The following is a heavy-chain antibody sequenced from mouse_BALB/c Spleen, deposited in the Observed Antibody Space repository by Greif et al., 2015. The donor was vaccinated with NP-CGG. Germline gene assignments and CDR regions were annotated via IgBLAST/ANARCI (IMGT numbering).Heavy chain of an antibody. CDR3: ARVGNYYFDY. J-gene: IGHJ2*01. V-gene: IGHV1-80*01. CDR2: IYPGDGDT. Sequence: QVQLQQSGAELVRPGSSVKISCKASGYVFSSYWMNWVKQRPGQGLEWIGQIYPGDGDTNYNGKFKGKATLTADKSSSTAYMQLSSLTSEDSAVYFCARVGNYYFDYWGQGTTLTVSS. D-gene: IGHD2-1*01. CDR1: GYVFSSYW.